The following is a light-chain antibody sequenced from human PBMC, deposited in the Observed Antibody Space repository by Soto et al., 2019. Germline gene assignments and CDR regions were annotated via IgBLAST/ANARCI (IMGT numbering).Light chain of an antibody. J-gene: IGLJ1*01. CDR2: TNN. Sequence: QSVLTQPPSASGAPGQRVTISCSGSSSNIGSNTVNWYQQLPGTAPKVLIYTNNQRPSGVPDRFSGSKSGTSASLAISGLQSEDEADYYCAACDDSLSVYVFGTGTKLTVL. CDR1: SSNIGSNT. V-gene: IGLV1-44*01. CDR3: AACDDSLSVYV.